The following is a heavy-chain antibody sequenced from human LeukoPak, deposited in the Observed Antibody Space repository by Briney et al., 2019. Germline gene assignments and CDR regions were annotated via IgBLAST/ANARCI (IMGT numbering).Heavy chain of an antibody. CDR3: ARGDSGSFSQFDC. Sequence: PSETLSLTCTVSGGSISTYYWNWIRQPPGKGLEWIGYVYYSGSTNYNPSLKSRVTISVDTSKNQFSLKLTSVTAADTAVYYCARGDSGSFSQFDCWGQGTLVTVSS. V-gene: IGHV4-59*01. J-gene: IGHJ4*02. CDR1: GGSISTYY. D-gene: IGHD1-26*01. CDR2: VYYSGST.